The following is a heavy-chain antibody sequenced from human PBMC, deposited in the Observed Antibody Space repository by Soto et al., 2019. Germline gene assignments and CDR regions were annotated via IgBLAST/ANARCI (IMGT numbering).Heavy chain of an antibody. D-gene: IGHD1-1*01. CDR2: IYYSGST. V-gene: IGHV4-39*01. CDR1: GGSISSSSYY. Sequence: SETLSLTCTVSGGSISSSSYYWGWIRQPPGKGLEGIGSIYYSGSTYYNPSLKSRVTMSVDTSKNQFSLKLSSVTAAETAVYDCARLQFTHRFDPWGQGTLVTFSA. J-gene: IGHJ5*02. CDR3: ARLQFTHRFDP.